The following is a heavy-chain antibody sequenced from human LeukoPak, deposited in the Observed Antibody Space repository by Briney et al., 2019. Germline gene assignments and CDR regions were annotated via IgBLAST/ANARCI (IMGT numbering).Heavy chain of an antibody. CDR2: INSDESST. D-gene: IGHD4-23*01. Sequence: GGSLRLSCAASGIAFSSYWMHWVRQAPGKGLVWVSRINSDESSTSYADSVKGRFTISRDNAKNTLYLQMNSLRAEDTAVYYCARFSPYGGDRYFDYWGQGTLVTVSS. CDR3: ARFSPYGGDRYFDY. CDR1: GIAFSSYW. J-gene: IGHJ4*02. V-gene: IGHV3-74*01.